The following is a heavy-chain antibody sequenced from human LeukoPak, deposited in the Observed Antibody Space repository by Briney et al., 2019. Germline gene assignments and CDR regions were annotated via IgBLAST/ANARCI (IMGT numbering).Heavy chain of an antibody. Sequence: GGSLRLSRAASGFAFSGSAMSWVREAPGKGLEGGSGISGRGDKPYYADFVKGRFTISRDDSKHTLRPQMNSLRDEDTAIYYCAKRVQNNAGPFDCWGQGTLASVSS. D-gene: IGHD1-14*01. CDR2: ISGRGDKP. CDR3: AKRVQNNAGPFDC. CDR1: GFAFSGSA. J-gene: IGHJ4*02. V-gene: IGHV3-23*01.